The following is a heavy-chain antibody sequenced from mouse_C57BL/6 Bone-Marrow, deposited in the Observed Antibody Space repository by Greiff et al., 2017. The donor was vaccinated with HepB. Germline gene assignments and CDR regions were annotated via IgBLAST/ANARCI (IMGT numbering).Heavy chain of an antibody. J-gene: IGHJ3*01. D-gene: IGHD4-1*01. CDR2: IWSGGST. CDR1: GFSLTSYG. Sequence: VQVVESGPGLVQPSQSLSITCTVSGFSLTSYGVHWVRQSPGKGLEWLGVIWSGGSTDYNAAFISSLSISKDNSKTQVFFKMNSLQADDTAIYYCARNEKGNWDGFAYWGQGTLVTVSA. CDR3: ARNEKGNWDGFAY. V-gene: IGHV2-2*01.